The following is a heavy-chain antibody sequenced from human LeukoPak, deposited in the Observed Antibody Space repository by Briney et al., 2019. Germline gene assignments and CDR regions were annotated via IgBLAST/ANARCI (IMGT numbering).Heavy chain of an antibody. CDR2: TYYSGST. CDR3: ARARSAAGNFDY. D-gene: IGHD6-13*01. CDR1: GGSISSGGYY. Sequence: SETLSLTCTVSGGSISSGGYYWSWIRQHPGTGLEWIGYTYYSGSTHYNPSLKSRVTISADTSKNQFSLKLSSVTAADTAVYYCARARSAAGNFDYWGQGTLVTVSS. V-gene: IGHV4-31*03. J-gene: IGHJ4*02.